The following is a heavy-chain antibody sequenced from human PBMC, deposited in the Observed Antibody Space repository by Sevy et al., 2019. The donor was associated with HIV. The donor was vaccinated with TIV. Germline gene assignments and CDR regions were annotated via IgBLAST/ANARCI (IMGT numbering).Heavy chain of an antibody. CDR1: GFTFSSYS. V-gene: IGHV3-21*01. Sequence: GGSLRLSCAASGFTFSSYSMNWVRQAPGKGLEWVSSISSGSSYIYYADSVKGRFTISRDNAKNSLYLQMHSLRAEDTAVYCSARSSPAEYYDVWSGYYTSWFDPWGQGTLVSVSS. CDR2: ISSGSSYI. J-gene: IGHJ5*02. D-gene: IGHD3-3*01. CDR3: ARSSPAEYYDVWSGYYTSWFDP.